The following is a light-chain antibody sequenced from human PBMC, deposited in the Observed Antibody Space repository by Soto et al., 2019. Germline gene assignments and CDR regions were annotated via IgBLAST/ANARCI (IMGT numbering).Light chain of an antibody. Sequence: QLVLTQSPSASASLGASVKLTCTLSSRHSSYTIAWHQQQPEKGPRYLMKVNSDGSHTKGDGIPDRFSGSSSGAERYLSISSLQPEDEADYYCQTWGTGVRVFGGGTKVTVL. J-gene: IGLJ2*01. CDR2: VNSDGSH. V-gene: IGLV4-69*02. CDR1: SRHSSYT. CDR3: QTWGTGVRV.